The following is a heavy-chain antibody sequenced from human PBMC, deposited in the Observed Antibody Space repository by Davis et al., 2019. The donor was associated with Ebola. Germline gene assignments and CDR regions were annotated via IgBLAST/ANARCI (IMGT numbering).Heavy chain of an antibody. V-gene: IGHV3-43*01. CDR1: GFSFGDYT. J-gene: IGHJ4*02. D-gene: IGHD4-11*01. CDR3: ARGDFGNGPFDY. Sequence: GESLKISCAASGFSFGDYTMHWVRQAPGKGLEWVSLIGWDGGSAYYADSVRGRFTISRDNAKNSLTLQMNSLTAEDTAVYYCARGDFGNGPFDYWGQGTLVTVSS. CDR2: IGWDGGSA.